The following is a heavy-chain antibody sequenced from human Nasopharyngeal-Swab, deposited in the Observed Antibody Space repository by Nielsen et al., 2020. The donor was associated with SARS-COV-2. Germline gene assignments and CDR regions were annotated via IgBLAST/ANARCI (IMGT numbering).Heavy chain of an antibody. D-gene: IGHD2-15*01. J-gene: IGHJ6*03. Sequence: GGSLRLSCTASGFTFGDYAMSWVRQAPGKGLEWVGFIRSKTYGGTTEYAASVKGRFTISRDDSKSIAYLQMNSLKTEDTAVFYCTRDCSGGSCYHYYMDVWGKGTTVTVSS. V-gene: IGHV3-49*04. CDR3: TRDCSGGSCYHYYMDV. CDR2: IRSKTYGGTT. CDR1: GFTFGDYA.